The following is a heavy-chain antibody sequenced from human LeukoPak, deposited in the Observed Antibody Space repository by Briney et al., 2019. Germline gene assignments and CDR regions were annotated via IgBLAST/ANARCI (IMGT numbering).Heavy chain of an antibody. D-gene: IGHD1-26*01. Sequence: SETLSLTCAVYGGSFSGYYWSWIRQPPGKGLEWIGEINHSGSTNYNPSLKSRVTISVDTSKNQFSLKLSSVTAADTAVYYCARGRLYSGSYYLHYYYYGMDVWGQGTTVTVSS. CDR3: ARGRLYSGSYYLHYYYYGMDV. CDR1: GGSFSGYY. V-gene: IGHV4-34*01. CDR2: INHSGST. J-gene: IGHJ6*02.